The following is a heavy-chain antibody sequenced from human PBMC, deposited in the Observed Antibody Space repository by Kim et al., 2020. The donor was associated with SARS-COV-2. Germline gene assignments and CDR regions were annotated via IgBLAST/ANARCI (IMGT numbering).Heavy chain of an antibody. V-gene: IGHV4-34*01. J-gene: IGHJ2*01. D-gene: IGHD2-8*01. Sequence: SRVTISVDTSKNQFSLKLSSVTAADTAVYYCARPAYCTNGVFYDRGYFDLWGRGTLVTVSS. CDR3: ARPAYCTNGVFYDRGYFDL.